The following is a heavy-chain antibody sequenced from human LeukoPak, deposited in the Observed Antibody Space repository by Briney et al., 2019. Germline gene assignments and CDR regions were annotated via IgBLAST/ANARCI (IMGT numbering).Heavy chain of an antibody. CDR3: ARDRRHYYGSGSYLFDY. J-gene: IGHJ4*02. V-gene: IGHV1-18*01. CDR1: GYTFTSYG. Sequence: ASVKVSCKASGYTFTSYGISWVRQAPGQGLEWMGWISAYSGNTNYAQKLQGRVTMTTDTSTSTAYMELRSLRSDDTAVYYCARDRRHYYGSGSYLFDYWGQGTLVTVSS. D-gene: IGHD3-10*01. CDR2: ISAYSGNT.